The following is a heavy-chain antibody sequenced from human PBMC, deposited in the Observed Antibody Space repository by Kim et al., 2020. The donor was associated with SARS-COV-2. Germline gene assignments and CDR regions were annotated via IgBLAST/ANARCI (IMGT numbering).Heavy chain of an antibody. Sequence: DSVKGRFTISRDNAKNSLYLQMNSLRAEDTALYYCAKATGYSSSPGYFQHWGQGTLVTVSS. D-gene: IGHD6-13*01. V-gene: IGHV3-9*01. CDR3: AKATGYSSSPGYFQH. J-gene: IGHJ1*01.